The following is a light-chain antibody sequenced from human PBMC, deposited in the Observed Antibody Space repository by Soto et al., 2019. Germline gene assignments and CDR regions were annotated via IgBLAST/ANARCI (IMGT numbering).Light chain of an antibody. CDR3: QQYHNWPPIT. Sequence: TKTQDTLSVSPGETATLSCRASQSVSTKLAWYQQKPGQAPRLLINGASTRATGVPARFSGWGSGTEFTLTISSLQSEDFAVYYCQQYHNWPPITSGHGRRLEN. CDR2: GAS. V-gene: IGKV3-15*01. J-gene: IGKJ5*01. CDR1: QSVSTK.